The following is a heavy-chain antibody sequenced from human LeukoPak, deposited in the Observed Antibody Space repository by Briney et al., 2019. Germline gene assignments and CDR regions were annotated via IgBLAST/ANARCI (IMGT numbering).Heavy chain of an antibody. Sequence: GASVKVSCKASGGTFSSYAISWVRQAPGQGLEWMGGIIPIFGTANYAQKLQGRVTMTTDTSTSTAYMELKSLRSDDTAVYYCARTLYDFWSGYYSNWFDPWGQGTLVTVSS. CDR1: GGTFSSYA. CDR3: ARTLYDFWSGYYSNWFDP. V-gene: IGHV1-69*05. J-gene: IGHJ5*02. D-gene: IGHD3-3*01. CDR2: IIPIFGTA.